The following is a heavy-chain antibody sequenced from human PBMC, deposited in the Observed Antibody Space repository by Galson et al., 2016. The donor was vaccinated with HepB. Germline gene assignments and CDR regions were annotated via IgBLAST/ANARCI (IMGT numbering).Heavy chain of an antibody. CDR2: ISYSGST. Sequence: LSLTCTVTGGSINSDYWSWIRQPPGKGLEWIGYISYSGSTNYNPSLKSRVTISIDTSKNQFSLKLSSVTAADTAVYYCARASSGSDYWGQGTLVTVSS. V-gene: IGHV4-59*01. J-gene: IGHJ4*02. D-gene: IGHD5-12*01. CDR1: GGSINSDY. CDR3: ARASSGSDY.